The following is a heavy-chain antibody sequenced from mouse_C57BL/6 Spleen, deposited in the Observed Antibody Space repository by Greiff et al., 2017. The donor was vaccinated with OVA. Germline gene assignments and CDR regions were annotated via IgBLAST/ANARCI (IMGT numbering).Heavy chain of an antibody. V-gene: IGHV1-64*01. CDR2: IHPNSGST. CDR1: GYTFTSYW. Sequence: QVQLKQPGAELVKPGASVKLSCKASGYTFTSYWMHWVKQRPGQGLEWIGMIHPNSGSTNYNEKFKSKATLTVDKSSSTAYMQLSSLTSEDSAVYYCAREGSNYDYAMDYWGQGTSVAVSS. J-gene: IGHJ4*01. D-gene: IGHD2-5*01. CDR3: AREGSNYDYAMDY.